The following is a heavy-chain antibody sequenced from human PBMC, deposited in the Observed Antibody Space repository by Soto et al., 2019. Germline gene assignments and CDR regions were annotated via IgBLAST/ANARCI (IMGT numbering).Heavy chain of an antibody. CDR3: AKARYCSGGSCFHDYFDY. CDR2: VSGSGGST. CDR1: GFTFSSYA. J-gene: IGHJ4*02. Sequence: GGSLRLSCAASGFTFSSYAMSWVRQAPGKGLEWVSAVSGSGGSTYYADSVRGRFTVSRDNSRNTLSLQMDSLRAEDSALYYCAKARYCSGGSCFHDYFDYWGQGTLVTVSS. D-gene: IGHD2-15*01. V-gene: IGHV3-23*01.